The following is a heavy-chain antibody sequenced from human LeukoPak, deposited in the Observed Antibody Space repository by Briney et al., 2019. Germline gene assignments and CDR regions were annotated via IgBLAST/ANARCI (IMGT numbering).Heavy chain of an antibody. CDR1: GFTFSSYS. Sequence: PGGSLRLSCAASGFTFSSYSMNWVRQAPGKGLEWVSSISSSSSYIYYADSVKGRFTISRDNAKNSLYLQMNSLRAEDTAVYYCEREQVAVAGGFDYWGQGPLVTVSS. D-gene: IGHD6-19*01. CDR3: EREQVAVAGGFDY. V-gene: IGHV3-21*01. J-gene: IGHJ4*02. CDR2: ISSSSSYI.